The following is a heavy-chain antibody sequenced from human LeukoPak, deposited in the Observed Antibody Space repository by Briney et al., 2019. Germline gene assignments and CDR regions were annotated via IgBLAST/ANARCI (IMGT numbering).Heavy chain of an antibody. Sequence: SETLPLTCTVSGDSISSSTYYWGWIRQPPGKGLEWIGTVYYSGSTYYIPSLKSRVTISVDTSKNQFSLKLSSVTAADTAVYYCARVGQELEYYFDYWGQGTLVTVSS. J-gene: IGHJ4*02. CDR3: ARVGQELEYYFDY. D-gene: IGHD6-13*01. CDR2: VYYSGST. V-gene: IGHV4-39*07. CDR1: GDSISSSTYY.